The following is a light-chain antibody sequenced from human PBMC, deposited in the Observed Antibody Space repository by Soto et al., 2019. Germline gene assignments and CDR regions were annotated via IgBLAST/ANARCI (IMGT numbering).Light chain of an antibody. Sequence: DIVMTQSPDSLAVSLGERATINCKSSQSVLDMSNTKNCLAWFQQKPGQPPKLLIYWASTRESGVPDRFTGSGSGTDFTLTISSLQAEDVAVYYCQQFSSNLFTFGPGTKVDIK. CDR1: QSVLDMSNTKNC. V-gene: IGKV4-1*01. CDR2: WAS. J-gene: IGKJ3*01. CDR3: QQFSSNLFT.